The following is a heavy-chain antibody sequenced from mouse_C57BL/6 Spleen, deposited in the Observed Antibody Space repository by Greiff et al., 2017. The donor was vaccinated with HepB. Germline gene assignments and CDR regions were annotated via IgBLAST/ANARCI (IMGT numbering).Heavy chain of an antibody. CDR3: ARSHLLGYPDAMDY. V-gene: IGHV1-69*01. CDR2: IDPSDSYT. CDR1: GYTFTSYW. D-gene: IGHD4-1*01. J-gene: IGHJ4*01. Sequence: QVQLQQPGAELVMPGASVKLSCKASGYTFTSYWMHWVKQRPGQGLEWIGEIDPSDSYTNYNQKFKGKSTLTVDKSSSTAYMQLSSLTSEDSAVYYCARSHLLGYPDAMDYWGQGTSVTVSS.